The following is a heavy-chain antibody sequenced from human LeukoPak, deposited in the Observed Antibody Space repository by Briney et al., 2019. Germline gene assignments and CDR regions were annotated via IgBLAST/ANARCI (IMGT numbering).Heavy chain of an antibody. D-gene: IGHD1-1*01. V-gene: IGHV3-33*01. CDR2: IWYDGSNK. CDR3: ARGPPRGKYYYMDV. Sequence: PGGSLRLSCAASGFTFSSYGMHWVRQAPGKGLEWVAVIWYDGSNKYYADSVKGRFTISRDNAKNSLYLQMNSLTAGDTAAYYCARGPPRGKYYYMDVWGKGTTVTVSS. J-gene: IGHJ6*03. CDR1: GFTFSSYG.